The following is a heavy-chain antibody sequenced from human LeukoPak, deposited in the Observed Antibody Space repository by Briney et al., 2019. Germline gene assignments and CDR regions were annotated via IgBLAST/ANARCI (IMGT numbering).Heavy chain of an antibody. V-gene: IGHV4-59*01. D-gene: IGHD6-6*01. J-gene: IGHJ6*03. Sequence: SETLSLTCTVSGGSISSYYWSWIRQPPGKGLEWIGYIYYSGSTNYNPSLKSRVTISVDTSKNQFSLKLSSVTAADTAVYYCARARDSSSSLYYYYYMDVWGKGTTVTVSS. CDR3: ARARDSSSSLYYYYYMDV. CDR1: GGSISSYY. CDR2: IYYSGST.